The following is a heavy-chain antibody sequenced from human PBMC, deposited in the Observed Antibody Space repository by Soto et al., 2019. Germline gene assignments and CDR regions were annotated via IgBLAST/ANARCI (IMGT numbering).Heavy chain of an antibody. Sequence: EVQLLESGGGLVQPEGSLRLSCAASGFTFSNYAMSWVRQAPGKGLEWVSSITAGGSTNYYADAVKGRVTISRDNSKNTLYLQMNSLRAEDTALYYCAKSSAPKIIYLPADYWGQGTLVTVSS. CDR1: GFTFSNYA. CDR3: AKSSAPKIIYLPADY. CDR2: ITAGGSTN. V-gene: IGHV3-23*01. D-gene: IGHD3-10*01. J-gene: IGHJ4*02.